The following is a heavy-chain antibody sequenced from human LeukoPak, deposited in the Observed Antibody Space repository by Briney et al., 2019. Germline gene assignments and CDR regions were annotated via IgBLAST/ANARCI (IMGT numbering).Heavy chain of an antibody. V-gene: IGHV3-33*01. CDR3: ARDVPPGDKYYFDY. CDR2: IWYDGSNK. J-gene: IGHJ4*02. D-gene: IGHD4-17*01. Sequence: GGSLRLSCAASGFTFSSYGMHWVRQAPGKGLEWVAVIWYDGSNKYYADSVKGRFTISRDNSKNTLYLQMNSLRAEDTAVYYCARDVPPGDKYYFDYWGQGTLVTVSS. CDR1: GFTFSSYG.